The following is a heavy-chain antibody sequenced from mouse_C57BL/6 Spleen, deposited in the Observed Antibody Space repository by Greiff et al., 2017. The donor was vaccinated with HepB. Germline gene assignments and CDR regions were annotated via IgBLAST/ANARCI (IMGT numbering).Heavy chain of an antibody. CDR3: TREGGTGNYAMDY. V-gene: IGHV5-9-1*02. Sequence: EVLLVESGAGLVKPGGSLKLSCAASGFTFSSYAMSWVRQTPEKRLEWVAYISSGGDYIYYADTVKGRFTISRDNARNTLYLQMSSLKSEDTAMYDGTREGGTGNYAMDYWGQGTSVTVSS. D-gene: IGHD4-1*01. CDR2: ISSGGDYI. J-gene: IGHJ4*01. CDR1: GFTFSSYA.